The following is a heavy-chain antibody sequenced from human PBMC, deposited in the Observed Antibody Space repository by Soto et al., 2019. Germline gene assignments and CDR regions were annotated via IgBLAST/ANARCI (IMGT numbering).Heavy chain of an antibody. Sequence: ESGGGLVQPGGSLRLSCAASGFTFSSYSMNWVRQAPGKGLEWVSYISSSGSTIYYADSVKGRLTISRDNAKNSLYLQMNSLRDEDTAVYYCARDLRMVYAIDFDYWGQGTLVTVSS. V-gene: IGHV3-48*02. CDR2: ISSSGSTI. CDR1: GFTFSSYS. CDR3: ARDLRMVYAIDFDY. J-gene: IGHJ4*02. D-gene: IGHD2-8*01.